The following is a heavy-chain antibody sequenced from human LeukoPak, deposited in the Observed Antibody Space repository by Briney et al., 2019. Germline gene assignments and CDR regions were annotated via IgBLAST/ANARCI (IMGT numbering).Heavy chain of an antibody. D-gene: IGHD6-13*01. Sequence: GGSLRLSCAASAFTFSTHTMNWFRQAPGEGLEWVSYISSSSYYIHYADSVKRRFTISRDNAKNSLFLQMNRLRAEDTAMYYCARVTGGSSWYGAADYWGQGTLVTVSS. CDR2: ISSSSYYI. J-gene: IGHJ4*02. CDR1: AFTFSTHT. V-gene: IGHV3-21*01. CDR3: ARVTGGSSWYGAADY.